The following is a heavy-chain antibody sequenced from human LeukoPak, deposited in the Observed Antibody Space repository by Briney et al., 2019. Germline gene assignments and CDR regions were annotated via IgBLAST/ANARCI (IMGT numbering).Heavy chain of an antibody. CDR2: ISDSGGST. D-gene: IGHD3-10*01. J-gene: IGHJ4*02. CDR1: GFTFSNYA. Sequence: GGSLTLSCAASGFTFSNYAISWVRQAPGKGLEWVSSISDSGGSTYYADPVKGRFTISRDNSKNTLYLQMNSLRAEDTAVYYCAIISYDYWGQGTLVTVSS. CDR3: AIISYDY. V-gene: IGHV3-23*01.